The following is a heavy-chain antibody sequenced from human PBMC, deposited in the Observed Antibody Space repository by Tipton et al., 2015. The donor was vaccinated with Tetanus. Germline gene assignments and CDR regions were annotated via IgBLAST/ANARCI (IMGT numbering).Heavy chain of an antibody. V-gene: IGHV4-59*12. J-gene: IGHJ4*02. D-gene: IGHD3-10*01. Sequence: GLVKPSETLSLTCTVSGGSISSYYWSWIRQPPGKGLEWIGYIYYSGSTNYNPSLKSRVTISVDTSKNQFSLKLNSVTAADTAVYYCARGVWFGPGPRYYFDYWGQGTLVTVSS. CDR2: IYYSGST. CDR3: ARGVWFGPGPRYYFDY. CDR1: GGSISSYY.